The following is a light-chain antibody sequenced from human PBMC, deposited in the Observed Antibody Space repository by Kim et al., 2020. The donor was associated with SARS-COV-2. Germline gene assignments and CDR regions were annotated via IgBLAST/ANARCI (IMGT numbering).Light chain of an antibody. Sequence: LAPGQTASITCSGDKLGDKYACWYQQKPGQSPVLVIYQDSKRPSGIPERFSGSNSGNTATLTISGTQAMDEADYYCQAWDSSTEVFGGGTQLTVL. CDR3: QAWDSSTEV. CDR2: QDS. V-gene: IGLV3-1*01. CDR1: KLGDKY. J-gene: IGLJ3*02.